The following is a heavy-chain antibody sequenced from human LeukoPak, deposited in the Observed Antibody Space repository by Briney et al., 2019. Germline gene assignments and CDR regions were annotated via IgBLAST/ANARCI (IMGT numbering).Heavy chain of an antibody. CDR2: IKHDGSEK. CDR1: EFAFSAYN. V-gene: IGHV3-7*01. D-gene: IGHD3-3*01. CDR3: ATDRGWRTSGYYLYYFEY. Sequence: GGSLRLSCAASEFAFSAYNMSWVRQAPGKGLEWVASIKHDGSEKYYVDSVRGRFTISRDNIMNSLYLQMSSLRAEDTAVYYCATDRGWRTSGYYLYYFEYWGQGTLVTFSS. J-gene: IGHJ4*02.